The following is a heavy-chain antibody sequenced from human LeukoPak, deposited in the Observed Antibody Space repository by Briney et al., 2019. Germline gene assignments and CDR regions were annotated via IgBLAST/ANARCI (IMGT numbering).Heavy chain of an antibody. V-gene: IGHV3-23*01. CDR1: GFPFSSYS. CDR2: IVGTTGTT. D-gene: IGHD6-13*01. CDR3: VKDLSSWLPGVFDW. J-gene: IGHJ4*02. Sequence: GGSLRLSCAASGFPFSSYSMSWVRQAPGKGLEWVSGIVGTTGTTYYADSVLGRFTISRDNSKNTLFLEMNSLRAEDTAVYYCVKDLSSWLPGVFDWWGQGTLVTVSS.